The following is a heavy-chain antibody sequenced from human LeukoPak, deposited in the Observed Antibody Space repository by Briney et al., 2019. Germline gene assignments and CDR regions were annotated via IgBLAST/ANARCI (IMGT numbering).Heavy chain of an antibody. CDR2: IITIFGTA. Sequence: SVKVSCKASGGTFSSYAISWVRQAPGQGLEWMGGIITIFGTANYAQKLQGRVTITTDESTSTAYMELSSLRSEDTAVYYCARGGDGYNYYYYYYMDVWGKGTTVTVSS. CDR3: ARGGDGYNYYYYYYMDV. J-gene: IGHJ6*03. CDR1: GGTFSSYA. V-gene: IGHV1-69*05. D-gene: IGHD5-24*01.